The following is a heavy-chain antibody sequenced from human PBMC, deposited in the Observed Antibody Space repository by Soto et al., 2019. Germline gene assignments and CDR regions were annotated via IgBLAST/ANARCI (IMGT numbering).Heavy chain of an antibody. CDR2: ISYSGST. CDR3: ARHLTYCSAGSCYSDFPYYGMDV. CDR1: GGSISSYY. V-gene: IGHV4-59*04. D-gene: IGHD2-15*01. Sequence: SETLSLTCTVSGGSISSYYWSWIRQPPGRGLEWIGYISYSGSTYYNPSLKSRVTISVDTSKNQFSLKLSSVTAADTAVYYCARHLTYCSAGSCYSDFPYYGMDVWGQGTTVTVSS. J-gene: IGHJ6*02.